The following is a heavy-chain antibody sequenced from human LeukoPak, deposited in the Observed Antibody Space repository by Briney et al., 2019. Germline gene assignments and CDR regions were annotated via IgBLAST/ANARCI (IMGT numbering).Heavy chain of an antibody. V-gene: IGHV4-34*01. D-gene: IGHD3-9*01. CDR3: ARAGRLVRYFQH. Sequence: KPSETLSLTCAVYGGSFSGYYWSWIRQPPGKGLEWIGEINHSGSTNYNPSLKSRVTISVDTSKNQFSLKLSSVTAADTAVYYCARAGRLVRYFQHWGQGTLVTVSS. CDR1: GGSFSGYY. J-gene: IGHJ1*01. CDR2: INHSGST.